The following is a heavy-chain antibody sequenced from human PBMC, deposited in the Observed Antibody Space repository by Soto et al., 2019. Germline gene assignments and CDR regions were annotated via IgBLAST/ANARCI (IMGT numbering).Heavy chain of an antibody. CDR2: MSGSGGST. D-gene: IGHD2-2*01. CDR1: GFTFSSYA. Sequence: EVQLLESGGGLVQPGGSLRLSCAASGFTFSSYAMSWVRQAPGKGLEWVSAMSGSGGSTYYADSVKGRFTISRDNSKNTLYLQMNSLRAEDTAVYYCAKWAGYCTSTSCYEDYWGQGTLVTVSS. V-gene: IGHV3-23*01. CDR3: AKWAGYCTSTSCYEDY. J-gene: IGHJ4*02.